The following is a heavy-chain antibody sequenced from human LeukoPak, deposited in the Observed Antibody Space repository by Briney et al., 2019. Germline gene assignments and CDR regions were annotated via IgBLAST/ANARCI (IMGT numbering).Heavy chain of an antibody. J-gene: IGHJ4*02. CDR1: GGSFSGYY. V-gene: IGHV4-34*01. CDR3: ARGSMAPDY. D-gene: IGHD2/OR15-2a*01. Sequence: SETLSLTCAVYGGSFSGYYWSWIRQPPGKGLEWIGEINHSGSTNYNPSLKSRVTISVDTSKNQSSLKLSSVTAADTAVYYCARGSMAPDYWGQGTLVTVSS. CDR2: INHSGST.